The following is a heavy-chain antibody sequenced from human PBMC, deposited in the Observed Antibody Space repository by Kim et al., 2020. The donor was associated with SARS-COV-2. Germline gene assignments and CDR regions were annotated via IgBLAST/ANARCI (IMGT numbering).Heavy chain of an antibody. CDR3: AVGYSGYVFDY. V-gene: IGHV3-9*01. J-gene: IGHJ4*02. Sequence: GCADSGQDRFTISRDDAKNSLSLQMNTVKAEDTALYYCAVGYSGYVFDYWGQGTLVTVSS. D-gene: IGHD5-12*01.